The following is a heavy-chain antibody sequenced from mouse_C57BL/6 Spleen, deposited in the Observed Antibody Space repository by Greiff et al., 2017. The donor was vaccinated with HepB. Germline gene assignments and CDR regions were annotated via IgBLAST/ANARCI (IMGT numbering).Heavy chain of an antibody. CDR1: GYTFTSYW. CDR3: ARREGPTIVIDY. J-gene: IGHJ2*01. D-gene: IGHD2-5*01. Sequence: VQLQQPGAELVKPGASVKLSCKASGYTFTSYWMHWVKQRPGQGLEWIGMIHPNSGSTNYNEKFKSKATLTVDKSSSTAYMQLSSLTSEDSAVYYCARREGPTIVIDYWGQGTTLTVSS. CDR2: IHPNSGST. V-gene: IGHV1-64*01.